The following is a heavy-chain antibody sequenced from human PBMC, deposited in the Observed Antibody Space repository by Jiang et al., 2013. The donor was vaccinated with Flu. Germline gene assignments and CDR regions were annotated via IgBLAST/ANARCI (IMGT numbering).Heavy chain of an antibody. J-gene: IGHJ4*02. CDR3: ARYYDSSGYYYERGRWGFDY. D-gene: IGHD3-22*01. CDR1: TFLNYG. V-gene: IGHV1-18*01. Sequence: TFLNYGVSWVRQAPGQGLEWMGWISAYNGNTNYAQKLQGRVTMTTDTSTSTAYMELRSLRSDDTAVYYCARYYDSSGYYYERGRWGFDYWGQGTLVTVSS. CDR2: ISAYNGNT.